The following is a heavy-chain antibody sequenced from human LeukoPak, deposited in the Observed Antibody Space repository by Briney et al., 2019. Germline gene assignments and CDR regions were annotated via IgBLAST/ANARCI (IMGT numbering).Heavy chain of an antibody. CDR1: GFTFSSYW. CDR3: AKRGYYYDSSGYYYFDY. Sequence: GGSLRLSCAASGFTFSSYWMHWVRQAPGKGLVWVSRINSDGSSTSYADSVKGRFTISRDNSKNTLYLQMNSLRAEDTAVYYYAKRGYYYDSSGYYYFDYWGQGTLVTVSS. CDR2: INSDGSST. V-gene: IGHV3-74*01. D-gene: IGHD3-22*01. J-gene: IGHJ4*02.